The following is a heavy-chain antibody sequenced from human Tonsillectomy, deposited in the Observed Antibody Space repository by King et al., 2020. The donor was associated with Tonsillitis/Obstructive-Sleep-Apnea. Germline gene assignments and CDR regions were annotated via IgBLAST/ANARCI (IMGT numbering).Heavy chain of an antibody. J-gene: IGHJ6*02. Sequence: QLPESGPGLVKPSETLSLTCTVSGGSISSYYWSWIRQPPGKGLEWIGYMYYSGSTNYNPSLKSRVTISVETSKNQFSLKVSSVTAADTAVYYCARHPTYYYDSSGYRYGMDVWGQGTTVTVSS. CDR3: ARHPTYYYDSSGYRYGMDV. D-gene: IGHD3-22*01. CDR1: GGSISSYY. CDR2: MYYSGST. V-gene: IGHV4-59*08.